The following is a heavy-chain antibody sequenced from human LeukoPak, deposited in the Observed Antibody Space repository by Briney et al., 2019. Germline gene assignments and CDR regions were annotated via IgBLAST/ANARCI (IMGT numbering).Heavy chain of an antibody. D-gene: IGHD2-2*01. CDR2: IYYSGST. J-gene: IGHJ3*02. CDR1: GGSISSYY. CDR3: ARVDCSSTSCYQLGAFDI. V-gene: IGHV4-59*01. Sequence: SETLSLTCTVSGGSISSYYWSWIRQPPGKGLEWVGYIYYSGSTNYNPSLKSRVTISVDTSKNQFSLKLSSLTAADTAVYYCARVDCSSTSCYQLGAFDIWGQGTMVTVSS.